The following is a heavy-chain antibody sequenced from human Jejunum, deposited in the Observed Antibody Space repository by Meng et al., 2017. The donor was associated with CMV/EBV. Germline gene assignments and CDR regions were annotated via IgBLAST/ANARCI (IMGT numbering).Heavy chain of an antibody. V-gene: IGHV3-7*04. D-gene: IGHD3-3*01. CDR2: IKQDGSEK. J-gene: IGHJ4*02. CDR3: AGGSGYLIED. CDR1: GFTFSRYW. Sequence: CVGSGFTFSRYWMRWVRLAPGKGLEGVASIKQDGSEKNYVDSVKGRFTISRDNAQNSLFLQMNSLRAEDTAVYYCAGGSGYLIEDWGQGTLVTVSS.